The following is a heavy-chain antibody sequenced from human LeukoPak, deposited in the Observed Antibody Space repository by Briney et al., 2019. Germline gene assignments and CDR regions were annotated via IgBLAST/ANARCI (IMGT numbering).Heavy chain of an antibody. CDR3: SRDGNAYEQNSDNWFDP. Sequence: KPSETLSLSCTVSGGSISAYSLSWVRQPPGKGLEWVWCVHCSGATNYNPALKSRITMSLDTSTNQFSLQLTSVTPADTAVYYGSRDGNAYEQNSDNWFDPWGQGTLVTVSS. J-gene: IGHJ5*02. D-gene: IGHD5-12*01. V-gene: IGHV4-59*01. CDR2: VHCSGAT. CDR1: GGSISAYS.